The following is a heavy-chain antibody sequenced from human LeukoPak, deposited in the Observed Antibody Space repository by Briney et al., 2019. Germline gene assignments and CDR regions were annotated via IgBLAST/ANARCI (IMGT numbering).Heavy chain of an antibody. CDR1: GGSISSYY. J-gene: IGHJ4*02. D-gene: IGHD4-11*01. CDR3: ASLNTVTTTVYYFDY. V-gene: IGHV4-59*01. CDR2: IYYSGST. Sequence: SETLSLTCTVSGGSISSYYWSWIRQPPGKGLEWIGYIYYSGSTNYNPSLKSRVTISVDTSKNQFSLKLSSVTAADTAVYYCASLNTVTTTVYYFDYWGQGTLVTVSS.